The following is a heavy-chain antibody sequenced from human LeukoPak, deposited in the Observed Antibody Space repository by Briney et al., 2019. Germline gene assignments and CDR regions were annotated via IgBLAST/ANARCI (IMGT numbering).Heavy chain of an antibody. D-gene: IGHD6-19*01. CDR3: AKCSTSAYTTGWCNWIDP. J-gene: IGHJ5*02. Sequence: GGSLRLSCVASGFTFTSDAMNWVRQAPGKGLEWVSSTVSRGTTQYADSVKGRFTVSRDTSKSALYLQMNSLRADDTAVYYCAKCSTSAYTTGWCNWIDPWGQGTLVTVSS. CDR2: TVSRGTT. CDR1: GFTFTSDA. V-gene: IGHV3-23*01.